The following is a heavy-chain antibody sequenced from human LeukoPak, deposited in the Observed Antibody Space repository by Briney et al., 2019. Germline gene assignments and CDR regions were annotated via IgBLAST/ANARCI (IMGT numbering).Heavy chain of an antibody. Sequence: PGGSLRLSCAASGFTFSSYPINWVRQAPGKGLEWISHIRDDGTTDYADSVKGRFTITRDNARNSLYLQLNSLRAEDTAVYYCAKDQHSSGWYFDYWGQGTLVTVSS. CDR3: AKDQHSSGWYFDY. D-gene: IGHD6-19*01. CDR1: GFTFSSYP. J-gene: IGHJ4*02. CDR2: IRDDGTT. V-gene: IGHV3-48*01.